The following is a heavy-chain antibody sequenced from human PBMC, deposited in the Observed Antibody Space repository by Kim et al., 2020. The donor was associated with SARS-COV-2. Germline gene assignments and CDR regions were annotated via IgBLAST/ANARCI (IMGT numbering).Heavy chain of an antibody. Sequence: PALKGRVTISVDTPKNQFSLKLSSVTAADTAVYYCARGSTYDYVWGSYDYWGQGTLVTVSS. J-gene: IGHJ4*02. D-gene: IGHD3-16*01. CDR3: ARGSTYDYVWGSYDY. V-gene: IGHV4-34*01.